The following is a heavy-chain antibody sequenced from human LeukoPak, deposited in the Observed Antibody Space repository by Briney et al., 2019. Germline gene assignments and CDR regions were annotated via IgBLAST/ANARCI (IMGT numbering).Heavy chain of an antibody. Sequence: ASVKVSCKASGGTFSSYAISWVRQAPGQGLEWMGGIIPIFGTANYAQKFQGRVTITTDESTSTAYMELSSLRSEDTAVYYCARGYDYVWGSYQYDYWGQGTLVTVSS. J-gene: IGHJ4*02. CDR2: IIPIFGTA. CDR3: ARGYDYVWGSYQYDY. D-gene: IGHD3-16*02. CDR1: GGTFSSYA. V-gene: IGHV1-69*05.